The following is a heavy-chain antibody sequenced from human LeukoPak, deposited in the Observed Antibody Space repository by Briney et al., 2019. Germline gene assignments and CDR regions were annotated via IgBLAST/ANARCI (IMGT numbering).Heavy chain of an antibody. D-gene: IGHD5-24*01. J-gene: IGHJ4*02. CDR2: ISGSGSST. CDR3: AKRGINTIKEGFDY. V-gene: IGHV3-23*01. Sequence: GGSLRLSCAASGFTFSTYAMSWVRQAPGKGLAWVSAISGSGSSTYYADSVKGRFTISRDNSKNTLYLQMNSLRAEDTAVYYCAKRGINTIKEGFDYWGQGTLVTVSS. CDR1: GFTFSTYA.